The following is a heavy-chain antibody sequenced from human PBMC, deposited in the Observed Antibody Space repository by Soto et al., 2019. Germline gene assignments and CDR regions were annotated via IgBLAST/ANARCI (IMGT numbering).Heavy chain of an antibody. CDR2: INHTGGT. CDR3: ATRITVFGLLIPPFDP. V-gene: IGHV4-34*01. J-gene: IGHJ5*02. CDR1: GGSVNGYY. D-gene: IGHD3-3*01. Sequence: SSETLSLTCAVYGGSVNGYYWNWIRPPAGKGLEWIGEINHTGGTHYNPSLKSRVTMSVDTSKNQFSLRLSSVTAADTAIYYCATRITVFGLLIPPFDPWGQGTQVTVSS.